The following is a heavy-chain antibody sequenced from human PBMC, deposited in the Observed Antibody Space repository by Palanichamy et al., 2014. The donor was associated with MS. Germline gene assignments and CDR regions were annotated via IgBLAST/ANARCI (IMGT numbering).Heavy chain of an antibody. J-gene: IGHJ4*02. CDR1: GYTLTELS. Sequence: QVQLVQSGAEVKRPGASVKVSCKVSGYTLTELSMHWVRQAPGKGLEWMGGFDPEDGEAIYAQKFQGRVTMTEDTSTDTAYMELSSLRSEDTAVYYCATASIAVADTGFDYWGPGTLVTVSS. V-gene: IGHV1-24*01. D-gene: IGHD6-19*01. CDR2: FDPEDGEA. CDR3: ATASIAVADTGFDY.